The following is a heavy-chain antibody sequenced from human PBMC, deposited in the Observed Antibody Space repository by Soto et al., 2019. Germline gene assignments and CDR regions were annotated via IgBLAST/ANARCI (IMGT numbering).Heavy chain of an antibody. D-gene: IGHD1-7*01. J-gene: IGHJ5*02. V-gene: IGHV4-59*01. Sequence: SETLSLTCSVSGGSIVDYYWSWIRQPPGKGLEWIGFIYYTGNTGYNPSLGSRVTISLDTSKNQFSLKLTSATAADTAFYYCARDVNRWELRGFFDPWGRGALVTVSS. CDR3: ARDVNRWELRGFFDP. CDR1: GGSIVDYY. CDR2: IYYTGNT.